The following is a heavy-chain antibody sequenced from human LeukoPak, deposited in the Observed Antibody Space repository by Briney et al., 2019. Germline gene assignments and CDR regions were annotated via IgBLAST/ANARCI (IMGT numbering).Heavy chain of an antibody. D-gene: IGHD2-15*01. V-gene: IGHV1-46*01. CDR3: ARERYCSGGNCFVTYYYGMDV. J-gene: IGHJ6*02. CDR2: INPSGNST. CDR1: GYTFTNYY. Sequence: RASVKVSCKASGYTFTNYYMHWVRQAPGQGLEWMGIINPSGNSTSYAQKFEGRVTMTRDTSTSTVYMELSSLRSEDTAVYYCARERYCSGGNCFVTYYYGMDVWGQGTTVTVSS.